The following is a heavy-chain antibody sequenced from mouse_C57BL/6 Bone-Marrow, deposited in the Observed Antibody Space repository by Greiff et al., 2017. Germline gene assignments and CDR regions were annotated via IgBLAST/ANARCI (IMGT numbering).Heavy chain of an antibody. CDR1: GFTFSSYG. J-gene: IGHJ3*01. V-gene: IGHV5-6*01. Sequence: EVQLVESGGDLVKPGGSLKLSCAASGFTFSSYGMSWVRQTPDKRLEWVATISSGGSYTYYPDSVKGRFTISRDNAKNTLYLQMSSLKSEDTAMYYCARQIYYDYDDWFAYWCQGTLVTVSA. CDR2: ISSGGSYT. CDR3: ARQIYYDYDDWFAY. D-gene: IGHD2-4*01.